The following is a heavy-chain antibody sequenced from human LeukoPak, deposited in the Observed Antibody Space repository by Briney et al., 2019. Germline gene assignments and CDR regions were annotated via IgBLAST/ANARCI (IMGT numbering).Heavy chain of an antibody. D-gene: IGHD5-12*01. CDR3: ARSSGYSGYDLGYFDY. Sequence: GGSLRLSCAAPGFTFSSYAMHWVRQAPGKGLEWVAVISYDGSNKYYADSVKGRFPISRDNSKNTLYLRMNSLRAEDTAVYYCARSSGYSGYDLGYFDYWGQGTLVTVSS. V-gene: IGHV3-30-3*01. CDR1: GFTFSSYA. CDR2: ISYDGSNK. J-gene: IGHJ4*02.